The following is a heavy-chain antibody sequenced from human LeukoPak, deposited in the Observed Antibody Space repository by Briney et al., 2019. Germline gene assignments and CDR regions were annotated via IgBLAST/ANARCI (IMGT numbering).Heavy chain of an antibody. CDR3: ARVALEVDYYGSGTPVKYFQH. V-gene: IGHV1-2*02. CDR1: GYTFTGYY. Sequence: PRASVKVSCKASGYTFTGYYMHWVRQAPGQGLEWMGWINPNSGGTNYAQKFQGRVTMTRDTSISTAYMELSRLRSDDTAVYYCARVALEVDYYGSGTPVKYFQHWGQGTLVTVSS. J-gene: IGHJ1*01. CDR2: INPNSGGT. D-gene: IGHD3-10*01.